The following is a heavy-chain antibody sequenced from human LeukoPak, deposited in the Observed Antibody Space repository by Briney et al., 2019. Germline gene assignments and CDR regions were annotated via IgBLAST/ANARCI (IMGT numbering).Heavy chain of an antibody. D-gene: IGHD3-10*01. CDR2: TYYSGST. V-gene: IGHV4-39*01. CDR3: ARNRYYYGSRNYGVPTWFDP. CDR1: GGSIRSNSYY. J-gene: IGHJ5*02. Sequence: SETLSLTCTVSGGSIRSNSYYWGWIRQPPGKGLEWLGSTYYSGSTYYINPSLKSRVTISVDTSKNQISLKLSSVTAADTAVYYCARNRYYYGSRNYGVPTWFDPWGQGTLVTVSS.